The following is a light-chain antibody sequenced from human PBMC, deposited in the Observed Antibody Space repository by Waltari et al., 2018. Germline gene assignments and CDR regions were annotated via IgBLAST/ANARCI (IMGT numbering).Light chain of an antibody. CDR3: QNHERLPAM. Sequence: EVVLTQLPGTLSLSPGERATLSCRTSQSISRYVALYQQRPAQAPRPLIYAASSMATGIPDRFGGSGSGTDFSLTSSRLEPEDFAVYYCQNHERLPAMFGQGTKVEIK. CDR2: AAS. J-gene: IGKJ1*01. CDR1: QSISRY. V-gene: IGKV3-20*01.